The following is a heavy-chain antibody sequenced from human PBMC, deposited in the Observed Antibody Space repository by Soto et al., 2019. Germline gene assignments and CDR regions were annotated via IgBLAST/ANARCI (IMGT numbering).Heavy chain of an antibody. CDR1: GGSISSYY. Sequence: QVQLQESGPGLVKPSETLSLTCTVSGGSISSYYWSWIRQPPGKGLEWIGNIYYSGSTNYNPSLKSRVTISVDTSKNQFSLKLSSVTAADTAVYYCASHSSSWRAEYFQHWGQGTLVTVSS. J-gene: IGHJ1*01. D-gene: IGHD6-13*01. V-gene: IGHV4-59*08. CDR2: IYYSGST. CDR3: ASHSSSWRAEYFQH.